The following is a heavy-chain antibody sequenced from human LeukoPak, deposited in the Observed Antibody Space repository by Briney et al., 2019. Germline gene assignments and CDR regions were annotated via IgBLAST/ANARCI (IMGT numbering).Heavy chain of an antibody. J-gene: IGHJ4*02. V-gene: IGHV1-18*01. D-gene: IGHD3-9*01. CDR2: ISAYNGNT. CDR1: GYTFTSYG. Sequence: ASVKVSCKASGYTFTSYGISWVRQAPGQGLEWMGWISAYNGNTNHAQKLQGRVTMTTDTSTSTAYMELRSLRSEDTAVYYCARDFAISGATNRDILTGLSCADYWGQGTLVTVSS. CDR3: ARDFAISGATNRDILTGLSCADY.